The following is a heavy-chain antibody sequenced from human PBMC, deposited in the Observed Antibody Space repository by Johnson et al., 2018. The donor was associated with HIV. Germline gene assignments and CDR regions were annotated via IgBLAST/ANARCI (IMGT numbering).Heavy chain of an antibody. CDR3: AREYYYDSSGTPVFDI. CDR2: IKQDGSEK. CDR1: GFTFSSYW. D-gene: IGHD3-22*01. Sequence: VQLVESGGCLVQPGGSLRLSCAASGFTFSSYWMSWVRQAPGKGLEWVANIKQDGSEKYYVDSVKGRFTNSRDNAKNSLYLQMNSLRAEDTAVYYCAREYYYDSSGTPVFDIWGQGTMVTVSS. J-gene: IGHJ3*02. V-gene: IGHV3-7*01.